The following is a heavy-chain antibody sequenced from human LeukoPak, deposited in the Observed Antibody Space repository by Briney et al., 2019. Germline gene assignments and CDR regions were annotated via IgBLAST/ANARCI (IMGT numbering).Heavy chain of an antibody. CDR3: ANSSRPHWFDP. CDR1: GGSINSYY. D-gene: IGHD6-13*01. J-gene: IGHJ5*02. CDR2: IYYTGST. Sequence: SETLSLTCTVSGGSINSYYWSWIRQPPGKGLEWIGYIYYTGSTHYNSSLKSRVTLSIDTSKNQFSLNLRSVTAADTAVYYCANSSRPHWFDPWGQGTLVTVSS. V-gene: IGHV4-59*01.